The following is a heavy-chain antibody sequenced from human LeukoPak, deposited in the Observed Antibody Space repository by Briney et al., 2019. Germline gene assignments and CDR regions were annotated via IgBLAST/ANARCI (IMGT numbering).Heavy chain of an antibody. CDR1: GYSFTSYA. Sequence: ASVKVSCKASGYSFTSYAMHWVRQAPGQRLEWMGWINTGNGNTKYSQKFQDRVTITRDTSASTAYMELSSLRSEDTALYYCARYSGSQQEYFQHWGQGTPVTVSS. V-gene: IGHV1-3*04. J-gene: IGHJ1*01. D-gene: IGHD1-26*01. CDR2: INTGNGNT. CDR3: ARYSGSQQEYFQH.